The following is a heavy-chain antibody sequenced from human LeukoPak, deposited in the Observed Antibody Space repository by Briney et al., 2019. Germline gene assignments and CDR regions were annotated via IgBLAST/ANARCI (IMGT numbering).Heavy chain of an antibody. Sequence: SETLSLTCTVSGYSISSGYYWGWIRQPPGKGLEWIGSIYHSGSTYYNPSLKSRVTISVDTSKNPFSLKLSSVTAADTAVYYCARGSDYYYYMDVWGKGTTVTVSS. CDR1: GYSISSGYY. D-gene: IGHD6-6*01. V-gene: IGHV4-38-2*02. J-gene: IGHJ6*03. CDR2: IYHSGST. CDR3: ARGSDYYYYMDV.